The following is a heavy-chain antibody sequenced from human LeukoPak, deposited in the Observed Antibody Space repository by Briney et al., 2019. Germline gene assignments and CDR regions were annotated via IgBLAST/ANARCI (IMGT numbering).Heavy chain of an antibody. CDR2: INPNSGGT. CDR1: GYTFTGYY. J-gene: IGHJ4*02. Sequence: ASVKVSCKASGYTFTGYYMHWVRQAPGQGLEWMGRINPNSGGTNYAQKFQGRVTMTRDTSISTAYMELSRLRSDDTAVYYCARDQRLRCSGGSCYSAVSSSGWYGLFDYWGQGTLVTVSS. D-gene: IGHD2-15*01. CDR3: ARDQRLRCSGGSCYSAVSSSGWYGLFDY. V-gene: IGHV1-2*06.